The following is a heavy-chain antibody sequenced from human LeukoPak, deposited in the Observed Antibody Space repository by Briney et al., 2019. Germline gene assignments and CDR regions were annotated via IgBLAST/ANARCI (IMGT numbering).Heavy chain of an antibody. CDR1: GFNFSNCA. V-gene: IGHV3-33*01. D-gene: IGHD3-10*01. J-gene: IGHJ4*02. CDR3: ARDSGFGELVTYYFDY. CDR2: IWYDGSTK. Sequence: GRSLRLSCAASGFNFSNCAMHWVRQVPGKGLEWVAVIWYDGSTKFYANYVKGRFTVSRDNSKNTLYLQMNILRPEDTAIYYCARDSGFGELVTYYFDYWGQGTLVTVSS.